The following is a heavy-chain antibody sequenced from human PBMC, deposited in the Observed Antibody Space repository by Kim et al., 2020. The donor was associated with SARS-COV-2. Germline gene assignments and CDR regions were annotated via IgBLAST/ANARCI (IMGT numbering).Heavy chain of an antibody. CDR1: GYSFTSFG. J-gene: IGHJ2*01. CDR3: ARLGSSWYWYFDL. V-gene: IGHV7-4-1*02. Sequence: ASVKVSCKASGYSFTSFGMIWVRQAPGQGLEWMGWINTKTGNPTYAQGFTGRFVFSLDTSVSTAYLQISSLKAEDTAVYYCARLGSSWYWYFDLWGRGTLVTVSS. D-gene: IGHD6-13*01. CDR2: INTKTGNP.